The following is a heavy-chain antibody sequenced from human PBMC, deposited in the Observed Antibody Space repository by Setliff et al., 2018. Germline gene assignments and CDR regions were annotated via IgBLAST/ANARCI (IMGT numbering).Heavy chain of an antibody. CDR3: ASATGY. J-gene: IGHJ4*02. Sequence: GGSLRLSCGASGFTYKNDWVSWVRQAPGKGLEWLASINPDGSEKYYVDSVKGRFTISRDNAKNSLYLQMNSLRADDTAVYFCASATGYWGQGILVTVSS. V-gene: IGHV3-7*01. CDR1: GFTYKNDW. CDR2: INPDGSEK.